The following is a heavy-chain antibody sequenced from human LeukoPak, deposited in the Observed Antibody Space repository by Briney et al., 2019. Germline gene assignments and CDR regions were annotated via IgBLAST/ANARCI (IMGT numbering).Heavy chain of an antibody. J-gene: IGHJ4*02. CDR2: IYYSGST. D-gene: IGHD2-2*01. Sequence: SETLSLTCTVSGGSIGSSSYYWGWISQPPGKGLEWIGSIYYSGSTYYNPSLKSRVTISVDTSKNQFSLKLSSVTAADTAVYYCARQLGYCSSTSCYADKVDYWGQGTLVTVSS. V-gene: IGHV4-39*01. CDR1: GGSIGSSSYY. CDR3: ARQLGYCSSTSCYADKVDY.